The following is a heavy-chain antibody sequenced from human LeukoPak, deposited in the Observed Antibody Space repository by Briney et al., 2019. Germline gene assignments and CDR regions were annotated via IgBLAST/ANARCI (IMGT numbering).Heavy chain of an antibody. CDR2: ISYDGSHK. V-gene: IGHV3-30*04. D-gene: IGHD2-21*02. Sequence: GGSLRLSCAASGFTFSSYTMHWVRQAPGKGLEWVAVISYDGSHKFYTDSVKGRFTVSRDNSKNTLNLQMNSLRAEDTAVHYCARGQVTAGLWHFDLWGRGTLVTVSS. CDR3: ARGQVTAGLWHFDL. CDR1: GFTFSSYT. J-gene: IGHJ2*01.